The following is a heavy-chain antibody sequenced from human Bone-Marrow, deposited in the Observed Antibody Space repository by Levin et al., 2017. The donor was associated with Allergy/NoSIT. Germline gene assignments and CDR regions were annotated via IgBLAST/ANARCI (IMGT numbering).Heavy chain of an antibody. D-gene: IGHD5-24*01. CDR1: GFPFSSYA. J-gene: IGHJ4*02. CDR3: AKDPPTDGYNLDWNNQQTDY. CDR2: ISGSGGST. Sequence: LSLTCAASGFPFSSYAMSWVRQAPGKGLEWVSAISGSGGSTYYADSVKGRFTISRDNSKNTLYLQMDSLRAEDTAVYYCAKDPPTDGYNLDWNNQQTDYWGQGTLVTVSS. V-gene: IGHV3-23*01.